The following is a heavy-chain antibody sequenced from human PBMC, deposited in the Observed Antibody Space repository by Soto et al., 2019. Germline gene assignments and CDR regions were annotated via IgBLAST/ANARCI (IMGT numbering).Heavy chain of an antibody. V-gene: IGHV1-69*02. CDR3: QVVAATNVY. CDR1: GYTLTELS. CDR2: IIPILGIA. J-gene: IGHJ4*02. Sequence: SVKVSCKVSGYTLTELSMHWVRQAPGQGLEWMGRIIPILGIANYAQKFQGRVTITADKSTSTAYMELSSLRSEDTAVYYCQVVAATNVYWGQGTLVTVSS. D-gene: IGHD2-15*01.